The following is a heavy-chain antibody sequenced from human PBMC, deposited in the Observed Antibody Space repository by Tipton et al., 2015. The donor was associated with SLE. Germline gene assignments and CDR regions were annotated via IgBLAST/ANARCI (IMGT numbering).Heavy chain of an antibody. CDR1: GGSISSSSYY. V-gene: IGHV4-39*07. CDR2: IYYSGNT. CDR3: ARDSRIAAAGYYYYYYMDV. D-gene: IGHD6-13*01. J-gene: IGHJ6*03. Sequence: TLSLTCTVSGGSISSSSYYWGWIRQPPGKGLEWIGSIYYSGNTYYNPSLKSRVTISIDTSKNQFSLKLSSVTAADTAVYYCARDSRIAAAGYYYYYYMDVWGKGTTVTVSS.